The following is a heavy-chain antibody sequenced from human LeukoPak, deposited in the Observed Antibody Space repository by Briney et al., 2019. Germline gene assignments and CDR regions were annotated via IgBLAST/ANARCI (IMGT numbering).Heavy chain of an antibody. CDR2: IIAIFGTA. Sequence: ASVKVSCKASGGTFSSYAISWVRQAPGQGLEWMGGIIAIFGTANYAQKFQGRVTITADESTSTAYMELSSLRSEDTAVYYCARVHITMIVVVTRGWFDPWGQGTLVTVSS. D-gene: IGHD3-22*01. CDR1: GGTFSSYA. V-gene: IGHV1-69*01. CDR3: ARVHITMIVVVTRGWFDP. J-gene: IGHJ5*02.